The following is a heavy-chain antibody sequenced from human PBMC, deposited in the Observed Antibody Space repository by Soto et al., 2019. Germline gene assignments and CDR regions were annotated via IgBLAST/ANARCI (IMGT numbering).Heavy chain of an antibody. D-gene: IGHD6-19*01. CDR3: ARDPGAVTGSFVDW. J-gene: IGHJ4*01. Sequence: PGGSLRLSCAVSGFSFGSYAFHWVRQAPGKGLEWLSVISYHGREIYYADSVKDRFTISRDNFKKTVYLQMNSLRSDDTAVYYCARDPGAVTGSFVDWWGQGTLVTVSS. CDR1: GFSFGSYA. CDR2: ISYHGREI. V-gene: IGHV3-30-3*01.